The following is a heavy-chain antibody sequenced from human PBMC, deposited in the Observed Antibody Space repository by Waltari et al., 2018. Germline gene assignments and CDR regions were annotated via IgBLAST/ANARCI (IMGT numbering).Heavy chain of an antibody. Sequence: QVQLQESGPGLVKPSETLSLTCTVSGGSISSYYWSWIRQPAGKGLEGIGRIYTSGSTNYNPSLKSRVTMSVDTSKNQFSLKLSSVTAADTAVYYCARGLVIPAAITYYYYMDVWGKGTTVTISS. D-gene: IGHD2-2*01. V-gene: IGHV4-4*07. CDR1: GGSISSYY. J-gene: IGHJ6*03. CDR2: IYTSGST. CDR3: ARGLVIPAAITYYYYMDV.